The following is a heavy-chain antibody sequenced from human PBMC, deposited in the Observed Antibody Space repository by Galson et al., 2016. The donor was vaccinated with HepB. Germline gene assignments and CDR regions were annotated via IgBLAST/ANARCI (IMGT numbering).Heavy chain of an antibody. CDR3: ARDPGGSKTRFDY. J-gene: IGHJ4*02. D-gene: IGHD1-26*01. V-gene: IGHV1-3*01. CDR2: INAGKGNT. Sequence: SVKVSCKASGYTLTSYATHWVRQAPGQRLEWMGWINAGKGNTKYSQKFQGRVTITRDTSASTAYMELSSLRSEDTAVYYCARDPGGSKTRFDYWGQGTLVTASS. CDR1: GYTLTSYA.